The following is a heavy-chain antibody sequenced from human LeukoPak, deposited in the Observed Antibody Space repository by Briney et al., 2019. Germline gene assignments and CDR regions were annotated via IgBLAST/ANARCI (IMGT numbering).Heavy chain of an antibody. D-gene: IGHD1-26*01. CDR3: ARRARASFDY. CDR2: IYYSGST. Sequence: SETLSLTCTVSGGSISSYYWSWIRQPPGKGLEWIGYIYYSGSTNYNPSLKSRVTISVDTSKNQFSLKLSSVTAADTAVYYCARRARASFDYWGQGTLVTVS. J-gene: IGHJ4*02. V-gene: IGHV4-59*08. CDR1: GGSISSYY.